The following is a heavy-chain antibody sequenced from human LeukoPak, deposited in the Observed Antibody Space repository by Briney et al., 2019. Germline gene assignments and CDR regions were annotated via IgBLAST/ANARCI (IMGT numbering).Heavy chain of an antibody. V-gene: IGHV3-7*01. CDR3: AREGLRFLEWSMGSDYFDY. CDR1: GFTFSSYW. CDR2: IKQDGSEK. J-gene: IGHJ4*02. Sequence: GGSLRLSCAASGFTFSSYWMSWVRQAPGKGLEWVANIKQDGSEKYYVDSVKGRFTISRDNAKNSLYLQMNSLRAEDTAVYYCAREGLRFLEWSMGSDYFDYWGQGTLVTVSS. D-gene: IGHD3-3*01.